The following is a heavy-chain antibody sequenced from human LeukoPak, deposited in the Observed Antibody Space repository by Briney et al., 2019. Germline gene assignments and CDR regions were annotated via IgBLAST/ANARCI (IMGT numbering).Heavy chain of an antibody. D-gene: IGHD1-26*01. J-gene: IGHJ3*02. Sequence: SETLSLTCAVSGDSISSNYWWTWVRQPPGKGLEWIGEIHHSGSTNYNPSLKSRVTMSVDTSKNQFSLKLSSVTAADTAVYYCARDQLRAYSGSLEGAFDIWGQGTMVTVSS. CDR3: ARDQLRAYSGSLEGAFDI. V-gene: IGHV4-4*02. CDR2: IHHSGST. CDR1: GDSISSNYW.